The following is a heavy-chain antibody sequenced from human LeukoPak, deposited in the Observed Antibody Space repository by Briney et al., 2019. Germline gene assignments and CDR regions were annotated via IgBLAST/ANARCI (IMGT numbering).Heavy chain of an antibody. CDR2: IDYSGST. Sequence: PSETLSLTCTVSGDSISSYYWSWIRQPPGKGLEWIGYIDYSGSTNYSPSLKSRVTISVDTSKNQLSLKLSSVTAADTAVYYCARRLASVATAGYWFDPWGQGTLVTVSS. V-gene: IGHV4-59*01. CDR3: ARRLASVATAGYWFDP. D-gene: IGHD6-13*01. CDR1: GDSISSYY. J-gene: IGHJ5*02.